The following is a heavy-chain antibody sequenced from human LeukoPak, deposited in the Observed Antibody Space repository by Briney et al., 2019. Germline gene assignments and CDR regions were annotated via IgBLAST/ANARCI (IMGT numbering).Heavy chain of an antibody. D-gene: IGHD3-10*01. J-gene: IGHJ5*02. CDR2: ISGSGGST. CDR3: ARDSGTTGEVKFDP. Sequence: GGSLRLSCAASGFTFSSYAMSWVRQAPGKELEWVSAISGSGGSTYYADSVKGRFTISRDNSKNTLYLQMNSLRAADTAVYYCARDSGTTGEVKFDPWGQGTLVTVSS. V-gene: IGHV3-23*01. CDR1: GFTFSSYA.